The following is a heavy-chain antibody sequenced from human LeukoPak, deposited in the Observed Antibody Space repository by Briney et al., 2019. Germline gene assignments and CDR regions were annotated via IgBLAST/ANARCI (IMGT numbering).Heavy chain of an antibody. CDR3: ANANAVTGRSYYYYGMDV. Sequence: PGGSLRLSCAASGFTFNKYGMHWVRQAPGKGLEWVAVISNDGSHKNDADSVKGRFTISRDNSKNTLYLQMNSLRAEDTAIYYCANANAVTGRSYYYYGMDVWGQGTTVTVSS. V-gene: IGHV3-30*18. CDR1: GFTFNKYG. J-gene: IGHJ6*02. CDR2: ISNDGSHK. D-gene: IGHD6-19*01.